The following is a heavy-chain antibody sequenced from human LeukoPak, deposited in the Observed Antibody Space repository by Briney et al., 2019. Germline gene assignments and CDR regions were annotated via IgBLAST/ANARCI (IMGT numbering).Heavy chain of an antibody. J-gene: IGHJ3*02. V-gene: IGHV1-58*01. CDR3: AAKDSSGFIDAFDM. Sequence: GASVKVSCKASGSTFTSSAVQWVRQARGQRLEWIGWIVVGNGNTNYAQKFQERVTITRDMSTSTAYMELSSLRSEDTALYYCAAKDSSGFIDAFDMWGQGTMVTVSS. CDR2: IVVGNGNT. CDR1: GSTFTSSA. D-gene: IGHD3-22*01.